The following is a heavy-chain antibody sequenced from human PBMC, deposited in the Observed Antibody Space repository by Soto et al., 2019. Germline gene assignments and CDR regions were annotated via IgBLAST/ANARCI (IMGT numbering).Heavy chain of an antibody. V-gene: IGHV1-2*02. CDR3: ARVENTIFGVANYYYYGMDV. J-gene: IGHJ6*02. CDR1: GYTFTGYY. CDR2: INPNSGGT. Sequence: ASVKVSCKASGYTFTGYYMHWVRQAPGHGLEWMGWINPNSGGTNYAQKFQGRVTITADESTSTAYMELSSLRSEDTAVYYCARVENTIFGVANYYYYGMDVWGQGTTVTVSS. D-gene: IGHD3-3*01.